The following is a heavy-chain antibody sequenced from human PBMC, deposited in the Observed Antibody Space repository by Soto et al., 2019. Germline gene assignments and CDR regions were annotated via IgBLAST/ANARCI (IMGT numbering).Heavy chain of an antibody. CDR1: GFNFSSYS. CDR3: ARGPPSTRPDFDY. Sequence: PGGSMRLSCAAAGFNFSSYSRNWVRKAPGKGLEWVSSISSSSSYIYYADSVKGRFTISRDNAKNSLYLQMNSLRAEDTAVYYCARGPPSTRPDFDYWGQGTLVTVSS. J-gene: IGHJ4*02. D-gene: IGHD2-2*01. CDR2: ISSSSSYI. V-gene: IGHV3-21*01.